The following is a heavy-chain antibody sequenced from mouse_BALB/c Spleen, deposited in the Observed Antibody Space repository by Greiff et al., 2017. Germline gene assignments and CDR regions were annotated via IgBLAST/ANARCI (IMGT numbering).Heavy chain of an antibody. CDR2: INPSNGRT. J-gene: IGHJ4*01. CDR3: ARRHYGSSSYAMDY. CDR1: GYTFTSYW. V-gene: IGHV1S81*02. Sequence: QVQLQQPGAELVKPGASVKLSCKASGYTFTSYWMNWVKQRPGQGLEWIGEINPSNGRTNYNEKFKSKATLTVDKSSSTAYMQLSSLTSEDSAVYYCARRHYGSSSYAMDYWGQGTSVTVSS. D-gene: IGHD1-1*01.